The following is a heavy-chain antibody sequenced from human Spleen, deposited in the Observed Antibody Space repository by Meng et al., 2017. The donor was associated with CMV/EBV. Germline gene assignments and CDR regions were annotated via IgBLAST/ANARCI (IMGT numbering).Heavy chain of an antibody. Sequence: GSLRLSCTVSGGSISSYYWSWIRQPPGKGLEWIGYIYYSGSTNYNPSLKSRVTISVDTSKNQSSLKLKFVTAADTATYYCARVLHHYYGMDVWGQGTTVTVSS. V-gene: IGHV4-59*01. CDR1: GGSISSYY. CDR2: IYYSGST. J-gene: IGHJ6*02. CDR3: ARVLHHYYGMDV.